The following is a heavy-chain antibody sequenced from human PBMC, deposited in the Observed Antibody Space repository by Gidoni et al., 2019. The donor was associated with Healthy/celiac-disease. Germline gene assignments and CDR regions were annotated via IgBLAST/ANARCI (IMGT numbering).Heavy chain of an antibody. CDR3: ARDSLSAFDI. CDR2: FYSGGST. V-gene: IGHV3-53*04. Sequence: EVQLVESGGGLVQPGGSLRLSCAASGFTVSSNYMSWVRQASGKGLEWVSVFYSGGSTYYADTVKGRFTISRHNSKNTLYLQMNSLRAEDTAVYYCARDSLSAFDIWGQGTMVTVSS. CDR1: GFTVSSNY. D-gene: IGHD3-16*01. J-gene: IGHJ3*02.